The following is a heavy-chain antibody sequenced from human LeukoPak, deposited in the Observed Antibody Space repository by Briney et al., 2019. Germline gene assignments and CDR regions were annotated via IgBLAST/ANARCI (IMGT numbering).Heavy chain of an antibody. J-gene: IGHJ4*02. CDR1: GFTFSHYA. V-gene: IGHV3-30*04. D-gene: IGHD2-15*01. CDR2: ISYDGSNK. Sequence: GGSLRLSCTASGFTFSHYAMAWVRQAPGKGLEWVAIISYDGSNKYYADSVKGRFTISRDNSKNTLYLQMNSLRPEDTAVYYCARKVAAASYFFDYWGQGTLVTVSS. CDR3: ARKVAAASYFFDY.